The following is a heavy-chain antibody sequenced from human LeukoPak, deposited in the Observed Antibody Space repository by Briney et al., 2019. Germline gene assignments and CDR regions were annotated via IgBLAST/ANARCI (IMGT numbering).Heavy chain of an antibody. CDR2: INPNSGGT. J-gene: IGHJ6*04. D-gene: IGHD2-15*01. CDR1: GYTFTGYY. V-gene: IGHV1-2*02. Sequence: ASVKVSCKASGYTFTGYYMHWVRQAPGQGLEWMGWINPNSGGTYFAQKFQGRVTMTRDTSISTAYMELSRLTSDDTAVYHCARAHCRRGSCLPDLYYLGAWGKGTTVTVSS. CDR3: ARAHCRRGSCLPDLYYLGA.